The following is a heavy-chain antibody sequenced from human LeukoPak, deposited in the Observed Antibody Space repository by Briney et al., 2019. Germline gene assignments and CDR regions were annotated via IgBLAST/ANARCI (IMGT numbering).Heavy chain of an antibody. J-gene: IGHJ5*02. CDR2: IYTSGST. CDR3: ARDGNIAAAGTWFDP. Sequence: SETLSLTCTVSGGSISSYYWSWIRQPAGQGLEWIGRIYTSGSTNYNPSPKSRVTMSVDTSKNQFSLKLSSVTAADTAVYYCARDGNIAAAGTWFDPWGQGTLVTVSS. CDR1: GGSISSYY. V-gene: IGHV4-4*07. D-gene: IGHD6-13*01.